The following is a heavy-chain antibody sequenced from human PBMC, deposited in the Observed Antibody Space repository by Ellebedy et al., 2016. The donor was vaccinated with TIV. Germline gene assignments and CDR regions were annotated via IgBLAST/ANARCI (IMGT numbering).Heavy chain of an antibody. V-gene: IGHV3-49*03. CDR1: GFTLGDYA. CDR3: TRDKSTDEYYFDY. D-gene: IGHD5/OR15-5a*01. CDR2: IRTKAYGGTT. J-gene: IGHJ4*02. Sequence: GESLKISCTASGFTLGDYAMSWFRQAPGQGLEWVGFIRTKAYGGTTEYAACVKGRFILSRDDSKSIAYLQMNSLKTEDTAMYYCTRDKSTDEYYFDYWGQGALVTVSS.